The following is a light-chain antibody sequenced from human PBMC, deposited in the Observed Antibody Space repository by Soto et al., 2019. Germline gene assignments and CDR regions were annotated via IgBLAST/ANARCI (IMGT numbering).Light chain of an antibody. J-gene: IGKJ1*01. V-gene: IGKV3-15*01. CDR2: GAS. CDR3: LQYDDWHRT. CDR1: QSVSNN. Sequence: EIVMTQSPAILSVSPGDRVTLSCRAGQSVSNNLAWYQQKPGQTPRLVIYGASNRATGVPARFSGSGSGTDFTLTISSLQSEDFAVYYCLQYDDWHRTFGQGTKVDIK.